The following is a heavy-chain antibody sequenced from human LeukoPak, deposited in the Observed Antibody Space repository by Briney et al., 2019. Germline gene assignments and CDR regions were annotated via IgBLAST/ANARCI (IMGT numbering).Heavy chain of an antibody. J-gene: IGHJ6*02. Sequence: SETLSLTCTVFGGSISSYYWSWIRQPPGKELEWIGYIYYSGSTNYNPSLKSRVTISVDTSKNQFSLKLSSVTAADTAVYYCARDRDIVVVPAAPWYYGMDVWGQGTTVTVSS. D-gene: IGHD2-2*01. V-gene: IGHV4-59*01. CDR2: IYYSGST. CDR1: GGSISSYY. CDR3: ARDRDIVVVPAAPWYYGMDV.